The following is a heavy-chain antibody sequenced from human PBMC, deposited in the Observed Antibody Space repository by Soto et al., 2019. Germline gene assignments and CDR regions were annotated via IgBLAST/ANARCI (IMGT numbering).Heavy chain of an antibody. V-gene: IGHV3-23*01. CDR2: ISGSGGST. Sequence: EVQLLESGGGLVQPGGSLRLSCAASGFTFSSYAMSWVRQAPGKGLEWVSAISGSGGSTYYADSVKGRFTISRDNSKNTLYLQMNSLRAEDTAVYYCAKDPIRCIAAAGSPCNYMDVWGKGTTVTVSS. D-gene: IGHD6-13*01. CDR1: GFTFSSYA. J-gene: IGHJ6*03. CDR3: AKDPIRCIAAAGSPCNYMDV.